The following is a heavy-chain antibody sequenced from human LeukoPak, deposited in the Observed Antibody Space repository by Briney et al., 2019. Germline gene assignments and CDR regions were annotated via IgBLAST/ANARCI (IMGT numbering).Heavy chain of an antibody. D-gene: IGHD5-12*01. CDR1: GFTFSSYG. J-gene: IGHJ4*02. Sequence: GGSLRLSCAASGFTFSSYGMHWVRQAPGKGLEWVAVIWYDGSNKYYADALKGRFTISRDNSKNTLYLQMNSLRAEDTAVYYCARDTRGYSGYDLGYWGQGTLVTVSS. CDR2: IWYDGSNK. CDR3: ARDTRGYSGYDLGY. V-gene: IGHV3-33*01.